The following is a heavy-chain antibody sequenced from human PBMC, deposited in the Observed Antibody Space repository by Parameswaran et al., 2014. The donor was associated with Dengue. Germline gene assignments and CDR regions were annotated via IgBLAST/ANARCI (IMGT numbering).Heavy chain of an antibody. J-gene: IGHJ6*02. Sequence: PGKALEWLALIDWDDDKYYSTSLKTRLTISKDTSKNQVVLTMTNMDPVDTATYYCARTSTFGGVYYYYGMDVWGQGDHGHRLL. V-gene: IGHV2-70*01. CDR2: IDWDDDK. D-gene: IGHD3-16*01. CDR3: ARTSTFGGVYYYYGMDV.